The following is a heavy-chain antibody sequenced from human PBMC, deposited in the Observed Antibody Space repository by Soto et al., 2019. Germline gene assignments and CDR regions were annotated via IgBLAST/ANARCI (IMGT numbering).Heavy chain of an antibody. CDR2: ISAYNGNT. Sequence: QAQLVQSGVEVKKPGASVKVSCRASGYSFTNYGITWVRQAPGQGFEWMGWISAYNGNTNYAQKFQGRVTMTTDASTSTAYLELRSLRSDDTAVYYCARDRGVAPPVAGNTHYYYYMDVWGKGTTVNVSS. D-gene: IGHD6-19*01. J-gene: IGHJ6*03. CDR3: ARDRGVAPPVAGNTHYYYYMDV. V-gene: IGHV1-18*01. CDR1: GYSFTNYG.